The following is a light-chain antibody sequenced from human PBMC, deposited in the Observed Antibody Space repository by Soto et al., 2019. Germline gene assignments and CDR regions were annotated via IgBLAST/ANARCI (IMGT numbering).Light chain of an antibody. CDR1: QSVSSN. CDR3: QQYNNCPPWT. Sequence: EIVMTQSPSTLSVSAGERATLSCRASQSVSSNLAWYQQKPGQAPRLLIYGASTMATGIPARFSGSGSGTEFNIITSSRLAEDVAVTYYQQYNNCPPWTFGQGTKVEIK. V-gene: IGKV3-15*01. J-gene: IGKJ1*01. CDR2: GAS.